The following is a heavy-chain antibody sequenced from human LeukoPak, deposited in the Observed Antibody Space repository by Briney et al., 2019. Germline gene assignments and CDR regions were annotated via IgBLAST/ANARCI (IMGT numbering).Heavy chain of an antibody. CDR2: IIPILGIA. CDR1: GGTFSSYA. V-gene: IGHV1-69*04. D-gene: IGHD3-10*01. CDR3: AREDYYGSGSYYDY. J-gene: IGHJ4*02. Sequence: SVKVSCKASGGTFSSYAISWVRQAPGQGLEWMGRIIPILGIANYAQKFQGRVTITADKSASTAYMELSSLRSEDTAVYYCAREDYYGSGSYYDYWGQGTLVTVSS.